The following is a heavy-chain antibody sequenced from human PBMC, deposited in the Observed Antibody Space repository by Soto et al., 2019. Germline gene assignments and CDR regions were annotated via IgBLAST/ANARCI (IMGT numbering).Heavy chain of an antibody. V-gene: IGHV3-23*01. J-gene: IGHJ4*01. CDR1: GFIFTNYA. CDR2: ITGGGDTT. Sequence: VQLLESGGGLVQTGGSLRLSCAASGFIFTNYAMTWVRQATGKGLEWVAIITGGGDTTYYTDSVKGRFSLSRSNSKNTLLLQKNSRVSDNTAVYYCAKGGSLISVYARDFDDWGHGTLVTVSS. D-gene: IGHD3-22*01. CDR3: AKGGSLISVYARDFDD.